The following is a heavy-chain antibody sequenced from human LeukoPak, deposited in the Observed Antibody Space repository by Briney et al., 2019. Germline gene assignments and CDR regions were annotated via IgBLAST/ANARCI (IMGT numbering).Heavy chain of an antibody. D-gene: IGHD3-22*01. CDR3: ARLGDSSGYYSAY. J-gene: IGHJ4*02. CDR1: GGSISSSSYY. V-gene: IGHV4-39*01. CDR2: IYYSGST. Sequence: SETLSLTCTVSGGSISSSSYYWGWIRQPPGKGLEWIGSIYYSGSTYYNPSLKSRVTISVDTSKNQFSLKLSSVTAADTAVYYCARLGDSSGYYSAYWGQGTLVTVSS.